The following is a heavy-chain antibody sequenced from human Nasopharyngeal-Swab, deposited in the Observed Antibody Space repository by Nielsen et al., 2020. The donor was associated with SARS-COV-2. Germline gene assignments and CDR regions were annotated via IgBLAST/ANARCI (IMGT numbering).Heavy chain of an antibody. CDR1: GFTFSDYY. J-gene: IGHJ4*02. D-gene: IGHD2-2*01. CDR2: ISSSGSTI. V-gene: IGHV3-11*04. Sequence: GESLKISCAASGFTFSDYYMSWIRQAPGKGLEWVSYISSSGSTIYYADSVKGRFTISRDYAKNSLYLQMNSLRAEDTAVYYCAREGYCSSTSCLHFDYWGQGTLVTVSS. CDR3: AREGYCSSTSCLHFDY.